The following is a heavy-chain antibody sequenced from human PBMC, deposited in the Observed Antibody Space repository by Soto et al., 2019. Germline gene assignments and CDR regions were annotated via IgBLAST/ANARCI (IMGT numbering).Heavy chain of an antibody. CDR3: ARGNYDFWSRYFNWFDP. Sequence: QVQLVQSGAEVKKPGASVKVSCKASGYTFTSYGISWVRQAPGQGLEWMGWISAYNGNTNYAQKLHGRVTMTTDTSTRPASMELSSVRSDDTVVYYCARGNYDFWSRYFNWFDPLGQGTLVTVSS. D-gene: IGHD3-3*01. CDR2: ISAYNGNT. V-gene: IGHV1-18*04. J-gene: IGHJ5*02. CDR1: GYTFTSYG.